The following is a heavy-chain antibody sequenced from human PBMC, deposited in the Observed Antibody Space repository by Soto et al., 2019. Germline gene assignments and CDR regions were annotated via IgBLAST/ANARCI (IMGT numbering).Heavy chain of an antibody. CDR3: GGGSSSWYGDWFDP. CDR2: INHSGST. Sequence: QVQLQQWGAGLLKPSETLSLTCAVYGGSFSGYYWSWIRQPPGKGLEWIGEINHSGSTNYNPSLKSRVTISVDTSKNQFSLKLSSVTAADTAVYYCGGGSSSWYGDWFDPWGQGTLVTVSS. V-gene: IGHV4-34*01. D-gene: IGHD6-13*01. CDR1: GGSFSGYY. J-gene: IGHJ5*02.